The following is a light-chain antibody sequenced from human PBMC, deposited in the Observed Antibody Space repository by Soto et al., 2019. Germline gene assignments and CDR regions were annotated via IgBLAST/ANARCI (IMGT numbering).Light chain of an antibody. Sequence: SYELTQPPSVSVAPGQTAKITCGGNNIGRKSVHWYQQRPGQAPVLVVYDDRDRPSGIPERFSGSNSGNTATLIISRVEAGDEADYYCQVWGSNIDHVVIGGGTQLTVL. V-gene: IGLV3-21*02. CDR2: DDR. J-gene: IGLJ3*02. CDR1: NIGRKS. CDR3: QVWGSNIDHVV.